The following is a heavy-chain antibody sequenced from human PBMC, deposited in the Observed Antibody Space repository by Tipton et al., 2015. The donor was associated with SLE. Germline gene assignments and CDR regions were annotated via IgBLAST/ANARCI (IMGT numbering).Heavy chain of an antibody. CDR2: IPFDENNQ. CDR3: AKDNPCLHF. D-gene: IGHD1-14*01. CDR1: GFTFSSYG. J-gene: IGHJ4*02. V-gene: IGHV3-30*02. Sequence: SLRLSRAASGFTFSSYGMHWVRQAPGRGLEWVAFIPFDENNQYYAGSVKGRFTISRDSSKSTLFLQMNSLRPEDTGLYYCAKDNPCLHFWGQGTLVTVSS.